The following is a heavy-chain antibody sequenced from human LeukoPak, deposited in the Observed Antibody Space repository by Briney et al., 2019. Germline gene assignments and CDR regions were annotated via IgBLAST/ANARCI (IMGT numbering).Heavy chain of an antibody. D-gene: IGHD2-21*01. Sequence: SETLSLTCAVYGGSFSGYYWSWIRQPPGKGLEWIGEINHSGSTNYNPSLKSRVTISVDTSKNQFSLKLSSVTAADTAVYYCARGSLAPDYWGQGTLVTVSS. CDR2: INHSGST. CDR3: ARGSLAPDY. V-gene: IGHV4-34*01. CDR1: GGSFSGYY. J-gene: IGHJ4*02.